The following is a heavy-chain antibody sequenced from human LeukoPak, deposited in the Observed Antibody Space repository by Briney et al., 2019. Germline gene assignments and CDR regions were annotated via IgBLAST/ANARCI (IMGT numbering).Heavy chain of an antibody. CDR3: AGDDYGGNGYFDL. CDR2: ISSSSNYI. V-gene: IGHV3-21*01. D-gene: IGHD4-23*01. CDR1: GFTFSSYS. J-gene: IGHJ2*01. Sequence: GGSLRLSCAASGFTFSSYSMNWVRQAPGKGLEWVSSISSSSNYIYYADSVKGRFTISRDNAKNSLNLQMNSMRAEDTAVDYCAGDDYGGNGYFDLWGRGTLGTV.